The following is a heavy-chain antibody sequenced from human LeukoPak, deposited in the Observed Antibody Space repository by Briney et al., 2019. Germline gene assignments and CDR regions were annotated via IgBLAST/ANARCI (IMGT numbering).Heavy chain of an antibody. CDR1: GYTFTGYY. CDR2: IIPIFGTA. CDR3: ARDRGIVVVPAAMAPYYYYYMDV. Sequence: AASVKVSCKASGYTFTGYYMHWVRQAPGQGLEWMGGIIPIFGTANYAQKFQGRVTITADKSTSTAYMELSSLRSEDTAVYYCARDRGIVVVPAAMAPYYYYYMDVWGKGTTVTVSS. V-gene: IGHV1-69*06. D-gene: IGHD2-2*01. J-gene: IGHJ6*03.